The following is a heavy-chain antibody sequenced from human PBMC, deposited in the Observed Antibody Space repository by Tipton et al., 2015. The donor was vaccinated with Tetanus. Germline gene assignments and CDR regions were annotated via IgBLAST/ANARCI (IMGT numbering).Heavy chain of an antibody. D-gene: IGHD6-25*01. J-gene: IGHJ3*01. CDR2: VNPKNGVT. V-gene: IGHV1-2*02. CDR1: GYTFTGYH. Sequence: QSGPEVKKPGASVKVSCKASGYTFTGYHLHWVRQAPGQGLEWMGWVNPKNGVTDSAQKFQGRVALTRDTSINTAYMELSRLGSDDTAVYYCAFGLAAAGSDALDFWGQGTMVTVSS. CDR3: AFGLAAAGSDALDF.